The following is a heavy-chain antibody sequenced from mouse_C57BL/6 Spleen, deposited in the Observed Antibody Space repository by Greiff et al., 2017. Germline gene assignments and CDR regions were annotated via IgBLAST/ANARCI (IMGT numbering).Heavy chain of an antibody. CDR3: ARGTLGLRYFDV. CDR2: IYPSDSET. J-gene: IGHJ1*03. Sequence: VQLQQPGAELVRPGSSVKLSCKASGYTFTSYWMDWVKQRPGQGLEWIGNIYPSDSETHYNQKFKDKATLTVDKSSSTAYMQLSSLTSEDSAVYYCARGTLGLRYFDVWGTGTTVTVSS. V-gene: IGHV1-61*01. CDR1: GYTFTSYW. D-gene: IGHD4-1*01.